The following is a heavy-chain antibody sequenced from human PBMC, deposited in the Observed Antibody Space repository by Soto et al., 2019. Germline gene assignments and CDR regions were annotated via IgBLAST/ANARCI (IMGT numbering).Heavy chain of an antibody. D-gene: IGHD6-6*01. J-gene: IGHJ5*02. V-gene: IGHV1-46*01. CDR2: INPCGGYT. CDR3: ASLTLGSSSGIRFDP. Sequence: ASVKFSCKASGYTFTSYYMHWLRQAPGQGLEWMGIINPCGGYTIYAQKFQGRVTMTTDTSTSTAYMELRSLRSDDTAVYYCASLTLGSSSGIRFDPWGQGTLVTVSS. CDR1: GYTFTSYY.